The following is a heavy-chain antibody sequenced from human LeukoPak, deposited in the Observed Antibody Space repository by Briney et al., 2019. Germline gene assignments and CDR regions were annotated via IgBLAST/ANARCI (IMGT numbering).Heavy chain of an antibody. D-gene: IGHD4-17*01. J-gene: IGHJ3*02. CDR3: ARDPTTVTKGLDI. V-gene: IGHV4-59*11. CDR1: GGSISSHY. CDR2: ISSIGST. Sequence: ASETLSLTCTVSGGSISSHYWSWIRQPPGKGLEWIGYISSIGSTNYNPSLKSRVTISVDKSKNQFSLKLTSVTAADTAVYFCARDPTTVTKGLDIWGQGTMVTVSA.